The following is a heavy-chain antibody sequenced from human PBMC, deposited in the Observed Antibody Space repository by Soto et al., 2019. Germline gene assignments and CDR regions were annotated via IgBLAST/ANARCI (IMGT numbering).Heavy chain of an antibody. CDR1: GFTFNSYS. CDR2: MSRSSRYI. V-gene: IGHV3-21*01. D-gene: IGHD2-15*01. Sequence: PGGSLRLSCAASGFTFNSYSMNWVRQAPGKGLEWVSSMSRSSRYIYYADSVKGRFTISRDNVRNSVYLQMNSLRAEDTAVYYCARDGGVAATLANYFDYWGQGTLVTVSS. J-gene: IGHJ4*02. CDR3: ARDGGVAATLANYFDY.